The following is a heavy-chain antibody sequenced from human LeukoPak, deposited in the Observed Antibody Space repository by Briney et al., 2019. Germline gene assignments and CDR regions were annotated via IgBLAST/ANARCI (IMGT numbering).Heavy chain of an antibody. CDR2: ISGTTSYI. CDR3: VRKGAGSSASHFDY. Sequence: GGSLRLSCAASGFTFYSYAMSWVRQAPGEGLEWVSSISGTTSYIHYAGAVKDRFTISRDNAKNSLYLQMNSLRAEDTAVYYCVRKGAGSSASHFDYWGQGTLVTVSS. CDR1: GFTFYSYA. J-gene: IGHJ4*02. D-gene: IGHD6-6*01. V-gene: IGHV3-21*01.